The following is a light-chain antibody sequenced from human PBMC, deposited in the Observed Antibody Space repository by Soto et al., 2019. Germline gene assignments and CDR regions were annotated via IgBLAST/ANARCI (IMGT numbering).Light chain of an antibody. CDR2: EDS. Sequence: QSALTLPASVSGSPGQSITISCTGTSSDAGNYNFVSWYQQHPGKAPKVIIYEDSTRPSGVSNRISGSKSGNTASLTISGLQAEDEADYYCCSYAGSSTSWVFGGGTKLTVL. CDR1: SSDAGNYNF. V-gene: IGLV2-23*01. J-gene: IGLJ3*02. CDR3: CSYAGSSTSWV.